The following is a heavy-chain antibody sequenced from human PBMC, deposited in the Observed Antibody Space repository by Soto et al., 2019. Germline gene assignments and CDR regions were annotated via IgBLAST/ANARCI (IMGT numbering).Heavy chain of an antibody. J-gene: IGHJ4*02. V-gene: IGHV1-69*12. CDR3: ASGIQLWLRRINNGYSG. CDR2: IIPMFGTA. Sequence: QVQLVQSGAGVKKPASSVKVSCKAPGGTFSTYAISWVRQAPGQGLGWMGGIIPMFGTANYAQRFQDRVTINADESTNTVYMELSSLRSEDTAVYFCASGIQLWLRRINNGYSGWGQGTLVTVSS. D-gene: IGHD5-18*01. CDR1: GGTFSTYA.